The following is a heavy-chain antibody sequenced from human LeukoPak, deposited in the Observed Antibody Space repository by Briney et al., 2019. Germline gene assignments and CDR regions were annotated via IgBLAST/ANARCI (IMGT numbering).Heavy chain of an antibody. D-gene: IGHD3-10*01. CDR3: ARDHSYGSGSYYSTNWFDP. CDR1: GGVISSYY. V-gene: IGHV4-59*01. Sequence: SETRSLTCTVSGGVISSYYWSWIRQPPGKRMEWIGYIYYSGSTNYNPSLKSRVTISVDTSKNQFSLRLSSVTAADTAVYYCARDHSYGSGSYYSTNWFDPWGQGTLVTVSS. J-gene: IGHJ5*02. CDR2: IYYSGST.